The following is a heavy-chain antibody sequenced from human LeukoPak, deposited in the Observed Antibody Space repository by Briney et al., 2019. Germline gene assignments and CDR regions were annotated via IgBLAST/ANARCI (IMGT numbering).Heavy chain of an antibody. CDR2: ISYDGSNK. D-gene: IGHD3-10*02. CDR1: GFTFSSYA. CDR3: ARDLAPVFDY. J-gene: IGHJ4*02. Sequence: GGSLRLFCAASGFTFSSYAMHWVRQAPGKGLEWVAVISYDGSNKYYADSVKGRFTISRDNSKNTLYLQMNSLRAEDTAVYYCARDLAPVFDYWGQGTLVTVSS. V-gene: IGHV3-30*04.